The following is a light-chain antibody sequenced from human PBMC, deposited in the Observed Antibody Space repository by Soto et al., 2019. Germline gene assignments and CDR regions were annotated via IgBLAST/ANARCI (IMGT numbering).Light chain of an antibody. Sequence: DIQMTQSPSTLSASVGDRVTITCRASQRISRYLAWYQQKPGEAPKLLIYKASSLKTGVPSRFSGTGSGTEFTLTISSLQPEDFATYYCQQHAAYPRDFGQGTKVDIK. V-gene: IGKV1-5*03. CDR3: QQHAAYPRD. CDR1: QRISRY. J-gene: IGKJ1*01. CDR2: KAS.